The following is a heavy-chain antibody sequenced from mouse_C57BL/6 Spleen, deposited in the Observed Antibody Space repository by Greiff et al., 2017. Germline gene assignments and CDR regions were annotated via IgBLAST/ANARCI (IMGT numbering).Heavy chain of an antibody. V-gene: IGHV5-4*03. D-gene: IGHD2-1*01. CDR2: ISDGGSYT. J-gene: IGHJ2*01. CDR3: ADDHDGNSIDY. CDR1: GFTFSSYA. Sequence: EVKLVESGGGLVKPGGSLKLSCAASGFTFSSYAMSWVRQTPEKRLEWVATISDGGSYTYYPDNVQGRFTISRDNAKNNLYLQMSHLKSEDTAMXCCADDHDGNSIDYWGQGTTLTVSS.